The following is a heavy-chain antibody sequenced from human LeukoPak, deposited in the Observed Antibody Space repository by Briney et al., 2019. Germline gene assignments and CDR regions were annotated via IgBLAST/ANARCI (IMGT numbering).Heavy chain of an antibody. CDR1: GFTFSSYS. J-gene: IGHJ4*02. D-gene: IGHD2-15*01. CDR3: ARDTRRGYCSGGSCSMDY. Sequence: GGSLRLSCAASGFTFSSYSMNWVRQAPGKGLEWVSSISSGSSYIYYADSVKGRLTISRDNAKNSLYLQMNSLRAEDTAVYYCARDTRRGYCSGGSCSMDYWGQGTLVTVSS. V-gene: IGHV3-21*01. CDR2: ISSGSSYI.